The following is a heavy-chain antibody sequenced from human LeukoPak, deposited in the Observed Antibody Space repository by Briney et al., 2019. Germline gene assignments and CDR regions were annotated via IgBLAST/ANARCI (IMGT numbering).Heavy chain of an antibody. J-gene: IGHJ4*02. V-gene: IGHV4-59*01. Sequence: SETLSLTCTVSGGSISSYYWSWLRQPPGKGLEWIGYIYYSGSTNYNPSLKSRVTISVDTSKNQFSLKLSSVTAADTAVYYCARGQWLPVFDFWGQGTLVTVSS. D-gene: IGHD3-22*01. CDR1: GGSISSYY. CDR2: IYYSGST. CDR3: ARGQWLPVFDF.